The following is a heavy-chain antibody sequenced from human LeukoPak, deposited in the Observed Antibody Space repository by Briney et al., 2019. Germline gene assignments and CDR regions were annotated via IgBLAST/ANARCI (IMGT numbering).Heavy chain of an antibody. V-gene: IGHV1-2*02. CDR2: INPNSGGT. CDR1: GYTFTGYY. D-gene: IGHD2-15*01. CDR3: ARMEVDFWVDP. J-gene: IGHJ5*02. Sequence: ASVKVSCKASGYTFTGYYMHWVRQAPGQGLEWMGWINPNSGGTNYVQKFQGRVTMTRDTSISTAYMELSRLRSDDTAVYYCARMEVDFWVDPWGQGTLVTVSS.